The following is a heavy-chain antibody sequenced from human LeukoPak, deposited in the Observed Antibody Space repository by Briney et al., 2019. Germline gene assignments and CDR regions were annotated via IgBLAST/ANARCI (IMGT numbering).Heavy chain of an antibody. J-gene: IGHJ4*02. CDR3: ARDRAWNYFDS. CDR1: GFTFSNHG. Sequence: GGSLRLSCAPSGFTFSNHGMHWVRQAPGKGLEWVAIISSDGSRKYYAHSMEGRFTISRDNSKNTLYLQMDSLRAEDTAVYYCARDRAWNYFDSWGQGTLVTVSS. V-gene: IGHV3-30*03. CDR2: ISSDGSRK. D-gene: IGHD3-3*01.